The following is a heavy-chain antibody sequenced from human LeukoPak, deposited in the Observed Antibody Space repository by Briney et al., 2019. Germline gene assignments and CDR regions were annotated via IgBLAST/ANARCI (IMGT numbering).Heavy chain of an antibody. CDR1: GFTFSSYA. D-gene: IGHD6-19*01. V-gene: IGHV3-23*01. CDR3: AKAQGSYSSGWYVSYYYYMDV. J-gene: IGHJ6*03. CDR2: ISGSGGST. Sequence: AGGSLRLSCAASGFTFSSYAMSWVRQAPGKGLEWVSAISGSGGSTYYADSVKGRFTISRDNSKNTLYLQMNSLRAEDTAVYYCAKAQGSYSSGWYVSYYYYMDVWGKGTTVTVSS.